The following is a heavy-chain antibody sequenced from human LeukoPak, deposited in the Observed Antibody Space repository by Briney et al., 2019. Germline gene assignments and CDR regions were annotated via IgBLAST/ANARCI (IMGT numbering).Heavy chain of an antibody. CDR2: ISSSDGTT. Sequence: PGGSLRLSCAASGFNFSNYAMTWVRQAPEKGLDWVSGISSSDGTTYYADSVKGRFTISRDNSKNTLFLQMNSLRAEDTAIYFCAKDRSDTAMVYAIDYWGQGTLVTVSS. J-gene: IGHJ4*02. V-gene: IGHV3-23*01. CDR3: AKDRSDTAMVYAIDY. D-gene: IGHD5-18*01. CDR1: GFNFSNYA.